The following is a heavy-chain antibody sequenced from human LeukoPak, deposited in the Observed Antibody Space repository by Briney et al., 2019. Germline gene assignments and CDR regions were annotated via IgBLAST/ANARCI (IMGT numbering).Heavy chain of an antibody. CDR3: ARESSGMGATREDY. J-gene: IGHJ4*02. Sequence: GGSLRLSCAASGFTFSSYSMNWVRQAPGKGLEWVSSISSSSSYIYYADSVKGRFTISRDNAKNSLYLQMNSLRAEDTAVYYCARESSGMGATREDYWGQGTLVTVSS. CDR1: GFTFSSYS. CDR2: ISSSSSYI. D-gene: IGHD1-26*01. V-gene: IGHV3-21*01.